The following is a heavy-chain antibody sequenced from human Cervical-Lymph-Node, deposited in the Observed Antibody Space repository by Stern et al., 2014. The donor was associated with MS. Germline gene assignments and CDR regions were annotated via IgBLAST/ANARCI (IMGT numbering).Heavy chain of an antibody. CDR1: GYSFTRYW. CDR2: IYPGDSDT. J-gene: IGHJ4*02. D-gene: IGHD1-26*01. V-gene: IGHV5-51*03. Sequence: QLVQSGAEVKKPGESLKISCKGSGYSFTRYWIGWVRQMPGKGLEWMGIIYPGDSDTRSSPSFQGQVTISVDKFISTAHLQWSSLKASDTAMYYCASSSMGATGAFDYWGQGTLLTVSS. CDR3: ASSSMGATGAFDY.